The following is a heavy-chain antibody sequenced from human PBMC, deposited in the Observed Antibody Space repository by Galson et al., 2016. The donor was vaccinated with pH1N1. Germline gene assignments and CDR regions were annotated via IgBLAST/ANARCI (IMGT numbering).Heavy chain of an antibody. J-gene: IGHJ4*02. CDR2: INPKSGVT. CDR3: ASVGDGYNLV. V-gene: IGHV1-2*06. CDR1: GYTFTDYY. D-gene: IGHD5-24*01. Sequence: SVKVSCKASGYTFTDYYLHWVRQAPGQGLKWMGRINPKSGVTDFAQNFQGRVTMTRDTSINTAYMELRRLGFDETAVDYCASVGDGYNLVWGQGTLVTVSS.